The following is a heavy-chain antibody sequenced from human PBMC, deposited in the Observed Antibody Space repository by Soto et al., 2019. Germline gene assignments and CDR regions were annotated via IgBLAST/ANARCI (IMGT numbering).Heavy chain of an antibody. CDR2: IYYSGST. D-gene: IGHD3-22*01. CDR3: ARVKATMIVVVITLDAFDI. J-gene: IGHJ3*02. V-gene: IGHV4-39*01. Sequence: KASETLSLTCTVSGGSISSSSYYWGWIRQPPGKGLEWIGSIYYSGSTYYNPSLKSRVTISVDTSKNQFSLKLSSVTAADTAVYYCARVKATMIVVVITLDAFDIWGQGTMVTVSS. CDR1: GGSISSSSYY.